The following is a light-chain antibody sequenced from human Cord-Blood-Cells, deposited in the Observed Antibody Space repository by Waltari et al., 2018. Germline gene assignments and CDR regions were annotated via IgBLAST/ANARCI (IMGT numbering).Light chain of an antibody. V-gene: IGLV2-14*01. J-gene: IGLJ3*02. CDR1: SSDVGGYNY. CDR2: DVN. Sequence: QSALTQPASVSESPGQSITISCTGTSSDVGGYNYVSWYQQHPSKAPKLMFYDVNKRPSGVSNRFSGSKSGNTASLTISGLQAEDEADYYCSSYTSSSTLVFGGGTKMTVL. CDR3: SSYTSSSTLV.